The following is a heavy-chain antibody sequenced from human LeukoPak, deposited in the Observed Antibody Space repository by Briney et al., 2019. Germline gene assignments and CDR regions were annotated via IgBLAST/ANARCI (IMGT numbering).Heavy chain of an antibody. Sequence: GGSLRLSCAASGFTFSSYWMNWVRQAPGKGLEWVANIKKDGSEKYYVDSVKGRFAISRDNAKNSLYLQMNSLRAEDTAVYYCAELGITMIGGVWGKGTTVTISS. CDR3: AELGITMIGGV. J-gene: IGHJ6*04. CDR2: IKKDGSEK. CDR1: GFTFSSYW. D-gene: IGHD3-10*02. V-gene: IGHV3-7*01.